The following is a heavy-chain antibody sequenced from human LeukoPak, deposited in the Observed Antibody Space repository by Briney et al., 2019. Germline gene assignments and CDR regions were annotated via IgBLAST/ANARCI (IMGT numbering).Heavy chain of an antibody. Sequence: GGSLRLSCAASGCTFSSYWMRWVRQAPGRGLVWVSRINSDVSSTSYADSVKGRFTISRDNAKNTLYLQMNSLRAEDTAVYYCARSYYGSGSYFGYWGQGTLVTVSS. D-gene: IGHD3-10*01. CDR2: INSDVSST. J-gene: IGHJ4*02. V-gene: IGHV3-74*01. CDR3: ARSYYGSGSYFGY. CDR1: GCTFSSYW.